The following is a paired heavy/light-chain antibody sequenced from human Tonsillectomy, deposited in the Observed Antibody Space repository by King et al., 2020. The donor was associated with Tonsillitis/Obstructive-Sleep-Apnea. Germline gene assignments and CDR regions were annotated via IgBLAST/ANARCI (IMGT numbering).Light chain of an antibody. Sequence: EIVMTQSPGTLSLSPGESATLSCRASQSVGSNLAWYQQKPGQTPRLLIYDASTRATGIPARFSGSGSGTEFTLTISSLQTEDFAVYYCQHYNNWPTFGQGTKVEIK. CDR3: QHYNNWPT. V-gene: IGKV3-15*01. CDR1: QSVGSN. J-gene: IGKJ1*01. CDR2: DAS.
Heavy chain of an antibody. J-gene: IGHJ6*03. V-gene: IGHV5-10-1*01. CDR1: GYSFTSYW. CDR2: IDPSDSET. CDR3: ARHPDIVLVAGAMPGQGFYYYMDV. Sequence: EVQLVQSGAEVKKPGESLRISCKGSGYSFTSYWISWVRQMPGKGLEWMGRIDPSDSETNYSPSFQGHVAISVDKSISTAYLQWSSLKASDTAMYYCARHPDIVLVAGAMPGQGFYYYMDVWGKGTTVIVSS. D-gene: IGHD2-2*01.